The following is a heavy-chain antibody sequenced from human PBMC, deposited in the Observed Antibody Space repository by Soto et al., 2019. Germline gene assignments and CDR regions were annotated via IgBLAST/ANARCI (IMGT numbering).Heavy chain of an antibody. CDR2: ISGSGGST. Sequence: GGSLRLSCAASGFSFSSYAMSWVRQAPGKGLEWVSAISGSGGSTYYADSVKGRFTISRDNSKNTLYLQMNSLRAEDTAVYYCAKGEDYYYGMDVWGQGTTVTVSS. CDR1: GFSFSSYA. J-gene: IGHJ6*02. V-gene: IGHV3-23*01. CDR3: AKGEDYYYGMDV.